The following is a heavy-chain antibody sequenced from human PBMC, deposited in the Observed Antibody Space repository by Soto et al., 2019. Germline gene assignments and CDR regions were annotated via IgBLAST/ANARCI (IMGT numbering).Heavy chain of an antibody. Sequence: SETLSLTCAVCGGSFSGYYWSWIRQPPGKGLEWIGEINHSGSTNYNPSLKSRVTISVDTSKNQFSLKLSSVTAADTAVYYCARRRGILADGTGTTEIDPLGQ. CDR3: ARRRGILADGTGTTEIDP. CDR2: INHSGST. CDR1: GGSFSGYY. D-gene: IGHD3-10*01. V-gene: IGHV4-34*01. J-gene: IGHJ5*02.